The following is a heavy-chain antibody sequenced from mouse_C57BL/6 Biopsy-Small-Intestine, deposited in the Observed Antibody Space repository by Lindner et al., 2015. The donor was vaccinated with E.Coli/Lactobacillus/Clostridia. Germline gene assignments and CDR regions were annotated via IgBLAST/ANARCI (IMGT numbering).Heavy chain of an antibody. V-gene: IGHV1-81*01. Sequence: VQLQESGAELMKPGASVKLSCKATGYTFTGYWIEWVKQRTGQGLEWIGEIYPRSGNTYYNEKFKGKATLTADKSSSTAYMELRSLTSEDSAVYFCARKDGSSGAMDYWGQGTSVTVSS. D-gene: IGHD1-1*01. J-gene: IGHJ4*01. CDR1: GYTFTGYW. CDR2: IYPRSGNT. CDR3: ARKDGSSGAMDY.